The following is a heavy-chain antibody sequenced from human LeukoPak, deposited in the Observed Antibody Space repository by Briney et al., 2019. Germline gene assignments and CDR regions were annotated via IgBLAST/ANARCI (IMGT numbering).Heavy chain of an antibody. CDR1: GLTFSIYD. D-gene: IGHD3-22*01. CDR3: ARNSSDRPFDY. V-gene: IGHV3-23*05. CDR2: IIVSGTYT. J-gene: IGHJ4*02. Sequence: GGSLRLSCAASGLTFSIYDMTWVRQAPGKGLEWLSTIIVSGTYTYYADSVKGRFTISRDNSKNTLHLRMDSLRVEDTAVYFYARNSSDRPFDYWGQGTLVTVSS.